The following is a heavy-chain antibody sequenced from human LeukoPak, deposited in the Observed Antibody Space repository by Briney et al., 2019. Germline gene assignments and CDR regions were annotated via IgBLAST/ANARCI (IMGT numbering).Heavy chain of an antibody. V-gene: IGHV3-53*01. Sequence: PGGSLRLSCAASGFTVSSNYMSWVRQAPGKGLEWVSVIYSGGSTYYADSVKGRFTISRDNAKNTVYLEMNSLSVEGTATYYCIRDFRSADLWGQGTLVTVTS. CDR1: GFTVSSNY. CDR3: IRDFRSADL. J-gene: IGHJ5*02. CDR2: IYSGGST.